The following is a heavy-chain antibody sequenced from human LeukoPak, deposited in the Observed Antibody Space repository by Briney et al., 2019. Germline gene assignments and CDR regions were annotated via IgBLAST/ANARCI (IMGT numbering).Heavy chain of an antibody. D-gene: IGHD3-22*01. CDR2: MKQDGSEK. V-gene: IGHV3-7*01. CDR1: GFTLSRYW. J-gene: IGHJ4*02. CDR3: ARDFNYYDSSVNYFDY. Sequence: GGSLRLSCAASGFTLSRYWMSWVRQAPGKGLEWVANMKQDGSEKNYVDSVKGRFTISRDNAENSLHLQMNSLRAENTAVYYCARDFNYYDSSVNYFDYWGQGTLVTVSS.